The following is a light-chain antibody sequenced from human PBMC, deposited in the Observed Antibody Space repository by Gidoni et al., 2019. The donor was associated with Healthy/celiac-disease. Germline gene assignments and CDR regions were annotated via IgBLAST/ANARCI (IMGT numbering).Light chain of an antibody. J-gene: IGKJ2*01. CDR1: QSISSY. CDR2: AAS. Sequence: DIQMTQSPSSLSASVGDRVTITCRASQSISSYLNWYQQKPGKAPKLLIYAASSLQSGVPSRFIGSESGTDFTLTISSLQPEDFATCYCQQSYSTLYTFXQXTKLEIK. V-gene: IGKV1-39*01. CDR3: QQSYSTLYT.